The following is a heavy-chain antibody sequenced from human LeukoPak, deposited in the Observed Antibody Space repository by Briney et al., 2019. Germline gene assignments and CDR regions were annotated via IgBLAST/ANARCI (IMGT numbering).Heavy chain of an antibody. V-gene: IGHV4-61*01. CDR3: ARWYYDSSGYPDY. J-gene: IGHJ4*02. Sequence: SETLSLTCTVSGGSVSSGSYYWSWIRQPPGTGLEWIGYIYYSGSTNYNPSLKSRVTISVDTSKNQFSLKLSSVTAADTAVYYCARWYYDSSGYPDYWGQGTLVTVSS. CDR2: IYYSGST. CDR1: GGSVSSGSYY. D-gene: IGHD3-22*01.